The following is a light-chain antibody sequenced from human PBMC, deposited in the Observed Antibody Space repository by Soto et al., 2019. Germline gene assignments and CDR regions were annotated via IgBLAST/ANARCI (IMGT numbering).Light chain of an antibody. CDR1: QSVSSN. J-gene: IGKJ2*01. CDR3: QQYKSWYT. Sequence: EIVMTQSPVTLSVSPGERATLSCRASQSVSSNLAWYQQKPGQAPRLLIQGASTRATGIPVRFSGSGSGTEFTRTISSLQSEDFAVYYCQQYKSWYTFGQGTKLEIK. V-gene: IGKV3-15*01. CDR2: GAS.